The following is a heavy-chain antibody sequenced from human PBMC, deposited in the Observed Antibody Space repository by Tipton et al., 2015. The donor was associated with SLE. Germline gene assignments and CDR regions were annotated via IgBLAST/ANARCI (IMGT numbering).Heavy chain of an antibody. CDR2: ISSSSSYI. Sequence: SLRLSCAASGFTFSSYSMNWVRQAPGKGLEWASSISSSSSYIYYADSVKGRLTISRDNAKNSLYLQMNSLRAEDTAVYYCARDAGYSGYAQWGQGTLVTVSS. J-gene: IGHJ4*02. CDR1: GFTFSSYS. D-gene: IGHD5-12*01. V-gene: IGHV3-21*01. CDR3: ARDAGYSGYAQ.